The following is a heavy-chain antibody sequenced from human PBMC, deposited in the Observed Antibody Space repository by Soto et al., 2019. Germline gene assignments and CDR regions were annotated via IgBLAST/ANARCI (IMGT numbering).Heavy chain of an antibody. CDR1: GRTFLISA. D-gene: IGHD1-26*01. V-gene: IGHV1-69*06. CDR2: IIPILGTI. CDR3: ARGMEWEPPSNHYCFDS. Sequence: QVQLVQSGAEVKTPGSSVRVSCKTAGRTFLISAIAWVRQAPGQGLEWMGGIIPILGTIHIAQNFQGRVNFTADRSTSTAYKDLTSLSSEDTATYFCARGMEWEPPSNHYCFDSWGQGSQVIVSS. J-gene: IGHJ4*02.